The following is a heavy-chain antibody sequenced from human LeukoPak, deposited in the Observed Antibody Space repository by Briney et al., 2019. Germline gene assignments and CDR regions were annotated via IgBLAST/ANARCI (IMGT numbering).Heavy chain of an antibody. D-gene: IGHD6-13*01. CDR2: TYYRSKWHN. Sequence: SQTLSLTCAISGDSVSSNSAAWNWIGQSPSRGLEWLGRTYYRSKWHNDYAVSVKSRITINPDTSKNQFSLQLNSVTPEDTAVYYCARRGKIAAAFDYWGQGTLVTVSS. V-gene: IGHV6-1*01. J-gene: IGHJ4*02. CDR1: GDSVSSNSAA. CDR3: ARRGKIAAAFDY.